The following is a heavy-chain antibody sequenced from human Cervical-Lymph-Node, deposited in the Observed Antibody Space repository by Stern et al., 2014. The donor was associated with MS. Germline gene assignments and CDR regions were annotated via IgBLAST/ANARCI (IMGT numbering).Heavy chain of an antibody. CDR3: VAKPPT. V-gene: IGHV1-8*01. J-gene: IGHJ5*02. Sequence: DQLVESGAEVKKPGASVKVSCKASGYIFINHDISWVRQATGQGLEWMGWMNPNSGNTGYAQKFQGRITLTRNTSISTAYMELSSLRSGDTAVYYCVAKPPTWGQGTLVTVSS. CDR2: MNPNSGNT. CDR1: GYIFINHD.